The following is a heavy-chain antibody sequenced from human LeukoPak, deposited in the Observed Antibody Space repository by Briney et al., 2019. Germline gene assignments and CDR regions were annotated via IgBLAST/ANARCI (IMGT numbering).Heavy chain of an antibody. D-gene: IGHD3-10*01. J-gene: IGHJ6*03. V-gene: IGHV4-59*01. CDR1: GGSISSYY. CDR2: IYYSGST. CDR3: ARGLWFGELLGGDYYYYMDV. Sequence: PSETLSLTCTVSGGSISSYYWSWIRQPPGKGLEWIGYIYYSGSTNYNPSLKSRVTISVDTSKNQFSLKLSSVTAADTAVYYCARGLWFGELLGGDYYYYMDVWGKGTTVTISS.